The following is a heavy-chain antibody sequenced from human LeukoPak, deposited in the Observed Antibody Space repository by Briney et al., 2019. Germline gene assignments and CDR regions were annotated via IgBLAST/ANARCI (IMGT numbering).Heavy chain of an antibody. CDR2: IIPTFGIA. Sequence: GASVKVSCKASGGTFSSYAISWVRQAPGQGLEWMGRIIPTFGIANYAQKFQGRVTITADKSTSTAHMELSSLRSEDTAVYYCARVPPARNDYSNYVDYYGMDVWGQGTTVTVSS. J-gene: IGHJ6*02. CDR3: ARVPPARNDYSNYVDYYGMDV. D-gene: IGHD4-11*01. CDR1: GGTFSSYA. V-gene: IGHV1-69*04.